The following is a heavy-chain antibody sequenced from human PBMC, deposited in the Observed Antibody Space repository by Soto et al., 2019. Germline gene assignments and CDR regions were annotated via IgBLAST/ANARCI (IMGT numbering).Heavy chain of an antibody. CDR1: GYSISSGYY. CDR3: AREGIAAAGTRWFDP. CDR2: IYHSGST. V-gene: IGHV4-38-2*02. J-gene: IGHJ5*02. Sequence: SETLTLTCAVSGYSISSGYYWGWIRQPPGKGLEWIGSIYHSGSTYYNPSLKSRVTISVDTSKNQFSLKLSSVTAADTAVYYCAREGIAAAGTRWFDPWGQGTLVTVSS. D-gene: IGHD6-13*01.